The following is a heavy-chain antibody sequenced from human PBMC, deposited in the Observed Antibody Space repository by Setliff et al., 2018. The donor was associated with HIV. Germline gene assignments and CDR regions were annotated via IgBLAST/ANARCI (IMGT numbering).Heavy chain of an antibody. D-gene: IGHD4-4*01. Sequence: PGGSLRLSCAGSGFTFSSYGMHWVRQAPGKGLEWVSVISGSGDITYYRESVKGRFTVSRDNSNNTVYLQMSSLRAEDTAMYYCAKTQTVITVYGPFDSWGQGTPVTVSS. CDR3: AKTQTVITVYGPFDS. V-gene: IGHV3-23*01. CDR1: GFTFSSYG. J-gene: IGHJ4*02. CDR2: ISGSGDIT.